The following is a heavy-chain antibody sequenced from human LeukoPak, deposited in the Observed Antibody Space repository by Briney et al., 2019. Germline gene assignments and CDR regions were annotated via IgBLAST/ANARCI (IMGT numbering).Heavy chain of an antibody. CDR3: ARLQGPYEQWLPFDY. J-gene: IGHJ4*02. Sequence: PGGSLSLSCAASGFTFSAYSMTWVRQAPGKGPEWVSTISGSGENIYFADSMKGRFTISRDNSKNSLSLQLNGLRAEDTAIYYCARLQGPYEQWLPFDYWGQGTLVTVSS. CDR1: GFTFSAYS. D-gene: IGHD5-18*01. CDR2: ISGSGENI. V-gene: IGHV3-23*01.